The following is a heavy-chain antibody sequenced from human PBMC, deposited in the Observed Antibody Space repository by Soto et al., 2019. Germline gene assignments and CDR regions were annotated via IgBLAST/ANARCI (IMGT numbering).Heavy chain of an antibody. D-gene: IGHD2-21*02. J-gene: IGHJ4*02. CDR1: GDPDNRDY. Sequence: QVRLQESGPRLVKPSETLSLTCTVSGDPDNRDYWSWMRQTAEKGLEWIGRISRTGYKDVNPSFQSRVSISVDPARDQPSLDLRSGTCADTAVYFWARAPYMTAWAYDFWGQGALVTVS. CDR2: ISRTGYK. CDR3: ARAPYMTAWAYDF. V-gene: IGHV4-4*07.